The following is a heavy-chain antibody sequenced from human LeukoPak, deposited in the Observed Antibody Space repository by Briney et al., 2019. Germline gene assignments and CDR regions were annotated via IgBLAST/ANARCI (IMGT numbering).Heavy chain of an antibody. J-gene: IGHJ3*02. CDR3: ARGDTAMVRTFDI. CDR1: GGSISSHY. D-gene: IGHD5-18*01. Sequence: SETLSLTCTVSGGSISSHYWSWIRQPPGKGLEWIGYIYYSGSTNYNPSLKSRVTISVDTSKNQFSLKLSSVTAADTAVYYCARGDTAMVRTFDIWGQGTVVTVSS. V-gene: IGHV4-59*11. CDR2: IYYSGST.